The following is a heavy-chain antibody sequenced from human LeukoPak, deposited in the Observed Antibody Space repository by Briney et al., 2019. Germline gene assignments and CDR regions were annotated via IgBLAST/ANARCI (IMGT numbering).Heavy chain of an antibody. J-gene: IGHJ3*02. Sequence: GGSLRLSCAASGFTFSSYAMTWVRQAPGKGLEWVSSIRTNVGSTYYSDSVKGRFTISRDNSKNTVYLQMSSLRSEESAVYYCVKGSLYCSGGSCYSGAFDIWGQGTLVTVSS. CDR3: VKGSLYCSGGSCYSGAFDI. V-gene: IGHV3-23*01. CDR2: IRTNVGST. CDR1: GFTFSSYA. D-gene: IGHD2-15*01.